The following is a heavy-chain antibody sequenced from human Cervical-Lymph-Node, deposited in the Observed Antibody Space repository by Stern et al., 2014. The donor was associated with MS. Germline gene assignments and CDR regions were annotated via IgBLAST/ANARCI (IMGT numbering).Heavy chain of an antibody. D-gene: IGHD6-13*01. V-gene: IGHV4-59*01. CDR2: IYYSGST. Sequence: QVQLQELGPGLVKPSETPSPNCTVSGGSIRSYYWSWIRQPPGQGLEWIGYIYYSGSTNYNPSLKSRVTISVDTSKNQFSLKVRSVTAADTAVYYCARVGAAGLDPWGQGTLVTVSS. J-gene: IGHJ5*02. CDR3: ARVGAAGLDP. CDR1: GGSIRSYY.